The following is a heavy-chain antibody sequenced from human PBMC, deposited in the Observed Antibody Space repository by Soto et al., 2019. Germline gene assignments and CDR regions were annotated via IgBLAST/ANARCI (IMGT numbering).Heavy chain of an antibody. J-gene: IGHJ6*03. V-gene: IGHV4-39*01. Sequence: PSETLSLTCTVSGGSISSSSYYWGWIRQPPGKGLEWIGSIYYSGSTYHNPSLKSRVTISVDTSKNQFSLKLSSVTAADTAVYYCASIRMNIVATITYYYMDVWGKGTTVTVSS. CDR3: ASIRMNIVATITYYYMDV. CDR1: GGSISSSSYY. D-gene: IGHD5-12*01. CDR2: IYYSGST.